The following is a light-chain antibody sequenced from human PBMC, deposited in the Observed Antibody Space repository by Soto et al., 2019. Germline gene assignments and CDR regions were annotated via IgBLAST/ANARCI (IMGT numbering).Light chain of an antibody. J-gene: IGKJ1*01. Sequence: IQVTQSPSSVSACVGDRVIITCRASQGIGNSLAWYQQKAGRVPKLLMHSASTLLSGVPSRFSGSGSGTDFTLTISSLQPEEVATYYCQKYDRAPWTFGQGTKVDMK. CDR1: QGIGNS. V-gene: IGKV1-27*01. CDR2: SAS. CDR3: QKYDRAPWT.